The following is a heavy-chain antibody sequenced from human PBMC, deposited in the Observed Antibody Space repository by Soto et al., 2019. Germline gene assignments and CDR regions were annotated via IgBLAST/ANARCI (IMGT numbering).Heavy chain of an antibody. V-gene: IGHV1-18*01. CDR1: GYTFTSYG. CDR3: XXXXXXXXXXYGMDV. J-gene: IGHJ6*02. CDR2: ISAYNGNT. Sequence: QVQLVQSGAEVKKPGASVKVSCKASGYTFTSYGISWVRQAPGQGLEWMGWISAYNGNTNYAQKLQRRVTMTADTSTSRAYMELRSLRSDDTAVYXXXXXXXXXXXXYGMDVWGQGTTVTVSS.